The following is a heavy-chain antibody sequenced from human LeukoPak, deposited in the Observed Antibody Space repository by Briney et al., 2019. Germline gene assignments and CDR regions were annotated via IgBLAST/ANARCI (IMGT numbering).Heavy chain of an antibody. D-gene: IGHD2-2*01. Sequence: GASVRVSSTASGYTFTIYGISWVRQAPGQGLEWMGWISAYNGNTNHAQKLQGRVTMTTDTSTSTAYMELRSLRSDDTAVYYCVRDPSYIVVVSSTVTGFDPWGEGTLVTVSS. CDR2: ISAYNGNT. CDR1: GYTFTIYG. CDR3: VRDPSYIVVVSSTVTGFDP. V-gene: IGHV1-18*01. J-gene: IGHJ5*02.